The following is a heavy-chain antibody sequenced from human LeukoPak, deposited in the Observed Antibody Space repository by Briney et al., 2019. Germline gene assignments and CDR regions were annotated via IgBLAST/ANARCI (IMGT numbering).Heavy chain of an antibody. V-gene: IGHV3-23*01. J-gene: IGHJ4*02. CDR3: ARELWFDY. Sequence: GGSLRLSCEASGFTLNSYAMSWVRQAPGKGLEWVSGIGGSGSSTYYADSVKGRFTISRDNSKNTLYLQMNSLRAEDTAIYYCARELWFDYWGQGTLVTVSS. CDR1: GFTLNSYA. D-gene: IGHD5-18*01. CDR2: IGGSGSST.